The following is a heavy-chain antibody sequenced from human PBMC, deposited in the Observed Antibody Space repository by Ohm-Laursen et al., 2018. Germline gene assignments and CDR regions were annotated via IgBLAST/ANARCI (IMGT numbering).Heavy chain of an antibody. J-gene: IGHJ2*01. CDR1: GGSVSSGSYY. CDR2: IYYSGST. Sequence: SETLSLTCTVSGGSVSSGSYYWSWIRQPPGKGLEWIGYIYYSGSTNYNPSLKSRVTISVDTSKNQFSLKLSSVTAADTAVYYCARFIRGSYWYFDLWGRGTLVTVSS. D-gene: IGHD3-10*01. CDR3: ARFIRGSYWYFDL. V-gene: IGHV4-61*01.